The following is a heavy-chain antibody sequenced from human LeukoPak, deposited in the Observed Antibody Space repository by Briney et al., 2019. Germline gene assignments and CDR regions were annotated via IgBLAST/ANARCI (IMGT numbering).Heavy chain of an antibody. CDR3: VRPFRVEARSPFDP. D-gene: IGHD2-15*01. CDR2: LYFTGST. V-gene: IGHV4-39*01. J-gene: IGHJ5*02. CDR1: GGSISSSNSY. Sequence: SETLSLTCTVSGGSISSSNSYWGWIRQSPGKGLEWIGSLYFTGSTNYNPSLASRVTIYIHTSKNQFSLKLTSVTAADTAVYYCVRPFRVEARSPFDPWGQGTLVTVSS.